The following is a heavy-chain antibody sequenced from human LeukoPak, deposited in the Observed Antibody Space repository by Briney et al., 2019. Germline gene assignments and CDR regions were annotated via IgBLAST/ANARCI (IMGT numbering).Heavy chain of an antibody. CDR3: ARAKTPYGATHFDY. V-gene: IGHV3-23*01. Sequence: GGSLRLSCAASGFTFSSYAMSWARQAPGKGLEWVSAISGSGGSTYYADSVKGRFTISRDNSKNTLYLQMNSLRAEDTAVYYCARAKTPYGATHFDYWGQGTLVTVSS. CDR1: GFTFSSYA. D-gene: IGHD1-26*01. J-gene: IGHJ4*02. CDR2: ISGSGGST.